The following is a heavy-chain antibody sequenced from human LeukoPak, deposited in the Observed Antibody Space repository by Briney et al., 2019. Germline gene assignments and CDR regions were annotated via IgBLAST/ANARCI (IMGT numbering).Heavy chain of an antibody. CDR3: ARGPRGDGYNDY. CDR1: GFTVSSNY. J-gene: IGHJ4*02. Sequence: GGSLRLSCAASGFTVSSNYMSWVRQAPGKRLEWVSVIYSDGSTYYADSVKGRFTISRDNSKNTLYLQMNSLRAEDTAVYYCARGPRGDGYNDYWGQGTLVTVSS. V-gene: IGHV3-53*01. D-gene: IGHD5-24*01. CDR2: IYSDGST.